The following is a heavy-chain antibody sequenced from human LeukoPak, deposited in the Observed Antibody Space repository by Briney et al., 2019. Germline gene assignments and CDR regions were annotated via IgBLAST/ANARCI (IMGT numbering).Heavy chain of an antibody. Sequence: GGSLRLSCAASGFTFSSYAMHWIRQAPGKGLEWVAVISYDGSNKYYADSVKGRFTISRDNSKNTLYLQMNSLRAEDTAVYYCARRTWIQLWSNFDYWGQGTLVTVSS. CDR2: ISYDGSNK. V-gene: IGHV3-30-3*01. CDR1: GFTFSSYA. CDR3: ARRTWIQLWSNFDY. J-gene: IGHJ4*02. D-gene: IGHD5-18*01.